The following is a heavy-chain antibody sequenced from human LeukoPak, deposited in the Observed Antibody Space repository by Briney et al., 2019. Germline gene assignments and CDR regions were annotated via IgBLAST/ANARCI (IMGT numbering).Heavy chain of an antibody. V-gene: IGHV3-48*03. CDR2: ISSSGSTI. D-gene: IGHD6-19*01. J-gene: IGHJ4*02. CDR1: GFTFSSYE. Sequence: GGSLRLSCAASGFTFSSYEMNWVRQAPGKGLEWVSYISSSGSTIYYADSVKGRFTISRDNAKNSLYLQMNSLRVEDTAVYYCARDSFSSGWFLFDYWGQGALVTVSS. CDR3: ARDSFSSGWFLFDY.